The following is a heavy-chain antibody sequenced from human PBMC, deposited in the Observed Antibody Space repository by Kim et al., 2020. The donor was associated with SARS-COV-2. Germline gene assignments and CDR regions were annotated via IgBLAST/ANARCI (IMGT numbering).Heavy chain of an antibody. V-gene: IGHV3-11*06. D-gene: IGHD6-13*01. J-gene: IGHJ4*02. Sequence: GGSLRLSCAASGFTFSDYYMSWIRQAPGKGLEWVSSISSSSSYTNYADSVKGRFTISRDNSKNSLYLQMNSLRAEDTAVYYCARDRIAAAGTFDYWGQGTLVTVSS. CDR1: GFTFSDYY. CDR3: ARDRIAAAGTFDY. CDR2: ISSSSSYT.